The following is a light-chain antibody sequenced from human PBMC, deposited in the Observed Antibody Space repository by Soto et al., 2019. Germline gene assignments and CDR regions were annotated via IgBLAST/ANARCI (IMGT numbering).Light chain of an antibody. CDR3: SSYTSTSTPCV. CDR1: SSGVGGYDY. V-gene: IGLV2-14*01. CDR2: DVS. Sequence: QSVLTQPASVSGAPGEGISISCTGISSGVGGYDYVSWYQQRPGKAPKLMIYDVSNRPSGVSNRFSGSKSGNTASLTISGLQAEDEADYYCSSYTSTSTPCVFGTGTKVTVL. J-gene: IGLJ1*01.